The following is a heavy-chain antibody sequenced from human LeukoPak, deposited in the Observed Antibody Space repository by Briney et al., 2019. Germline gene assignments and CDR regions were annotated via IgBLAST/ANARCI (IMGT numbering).Heavy chain of an antibody. Sequence: GGSLRLSCAASGFTFRSYSMNWVRQAPGKGLEWVSFISGMSSTIYYADSVKGRFTISRDNAKNSVYLQMNSLRDEDTAVYYCARDASDAYNPEPGYWGQGTLVTVSS. J-gene: IGHJ4*02. CDR1: GFTFRSYS. CDR2: ISGMSSTI. CDR3: ARDASDAYNPEPGY. V-gene: IGHV3-48*02. D-gene: IGHD5-24*01.